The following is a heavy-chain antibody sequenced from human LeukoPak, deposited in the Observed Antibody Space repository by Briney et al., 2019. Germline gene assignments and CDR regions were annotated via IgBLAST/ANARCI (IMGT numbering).Heavy chain of an antibody. D-gene: IGHD3-16*01. CDR3: AKGYYDYVWGSYYFDY. CDR1: GFTFSSYA. CDR2: ISGSGGST. Sequence: GGSLRLSCAASGFTFSSYAMSWVRQAPGKGLEWVSAISGSGGSTYYADSVKGRFTISRDNSRDTLYLQTNSLRAEDTAVYYCAKGYYDYVWGSYYFDYWGQGTLVTVSS. J-gene: IGHJ4*02. V-gene: IGHV3-23*01.